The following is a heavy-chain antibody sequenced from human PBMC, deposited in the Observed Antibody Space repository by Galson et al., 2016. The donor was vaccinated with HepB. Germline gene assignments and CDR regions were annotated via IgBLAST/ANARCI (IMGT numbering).Heavy chain of an antibody. J-gene: IGHJ4*02. CDR3: ARERLLLGGSMVGLEPSYFDY. CDR2: VRNKANSYTK. D-gene: IGHD3-22*01. V-gene: IGHV3-72*01. CDR1: GGSISSTSYY. Sequence: LSLTCAVSGGSISSTSYYWGWVRQAPGKGLEWIGRVRNKANSYTKHYAASVRGRFTISRDDSQNSLYLQMNSLKTEDTAVYYCARERLLLGGSMVGLEPSYFDYWGQGILVTVSS.